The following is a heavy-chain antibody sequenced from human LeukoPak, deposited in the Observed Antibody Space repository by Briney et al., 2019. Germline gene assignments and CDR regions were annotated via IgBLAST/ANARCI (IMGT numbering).Heavy chain of an antibody. CDR2: INHSGST. CDR1: GGPFSGYY. V-gene: IGHV4-34*01. CDR3: ARFRRSGYDY. J-gene: IGHJ4*02. D-gene: IGHD5-12*01. Sequence: PSETLSLTCAVYGGPFSGYYWSWIRQPPGKGLEWIGEINHSGSTNYNPSLKSRVTISVDTSKNQFSLKLSSVTAADTAVYYCARFRRSGYDYWGQGTLVTVSS.